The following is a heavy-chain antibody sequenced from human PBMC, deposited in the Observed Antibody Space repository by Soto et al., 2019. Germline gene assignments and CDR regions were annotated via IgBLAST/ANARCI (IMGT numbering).Heavy chain of an antibody. CDR1: GGTFSSYA. Sequence: ASVKVSCKASGGTFSSYAISWVRQAPGQGLEWMGGIIPIFGTANYAQKFQGRVTITADESTSTAYMELSSLRSEDTAVYYCARKVAGESCKHYYYDSSGYLDYWGQGTLVTVSS. J-gene: IGHJ4*02. CDR3: ARKVAGESCKHYYYDSSGYLDY. D-gene: IGHD3-22*01. CDR2: IIPIFGTA. V-gene: IGHV1-69*13.